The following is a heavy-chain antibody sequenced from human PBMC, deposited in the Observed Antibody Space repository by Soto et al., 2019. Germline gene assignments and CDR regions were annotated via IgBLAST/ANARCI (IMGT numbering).Heavy chain of an antibody. CDR3: AKEKAIFGVVKGLDY. J-gene: IGHJ4*02. CDR1: GFTFSTYS. V-gene: IGHV3-23*01. D-gene: IGHD3-3*01. Sequence: LRLSCSASGFTFSTYSMHWVRQAPGKGLEWVSAISGSGGSTYYADSVKGRFTISRDNSKNTLYLQMNSLRAEDTAVYYCAKEKAIFGVVKGLDYWGQGTLVTVSS. CDR2: ISGSGGST.